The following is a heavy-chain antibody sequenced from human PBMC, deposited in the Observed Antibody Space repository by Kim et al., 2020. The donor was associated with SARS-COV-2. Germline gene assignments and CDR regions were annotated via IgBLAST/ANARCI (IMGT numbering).Heavy chain of an antibody. J-gene: IGHJ4*02. CDR1: GYTFTSYG. V-gene: IGHV1-18*01. CDR3: AREGGKRYGDYGSHYFDY. D-gene: IGHD4-17*01. CDR2: ISAYNGNT. Sequence: ASVKVSCKASGYTFTSYGISWVRQAPGQGLEWMGWISAYNGNTNYAQKLQGRVTMTTDTSTSTAYMELRSLRSDDTAVYYCAREGGKRYGDYGSHYFDYWGQGTLVTVSS.